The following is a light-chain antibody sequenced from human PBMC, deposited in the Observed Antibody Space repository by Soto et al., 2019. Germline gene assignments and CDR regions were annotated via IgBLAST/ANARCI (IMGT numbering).Light chain of an antibody. J-gene: IGKJ1*01. Sequence: AIQMTQSPSSLSASVGDTVTITCRASQGIRNDLGWYQEKPGKAPKLLIYAASSLQVGVPSRFSGSGSGTDFTLTITSLQPEDFATYYCLQYYNYPRTFGQGTKVEIK. V-gene: IGKV1-6*01. CDR2: AAS. CDR3: LQYYNYPRT. CDR1: QGIRND.